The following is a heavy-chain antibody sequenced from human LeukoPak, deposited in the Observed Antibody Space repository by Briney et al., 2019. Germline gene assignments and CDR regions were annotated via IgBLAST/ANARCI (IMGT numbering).Heavy chain of an antibody. CDR2: IIPILGIA. D-gene: IGHD1-26*01. CDR3: ARVSDRGGSSLSWFDP. J-gene: IGHJ5*02. V-gene: IGHV1-69*04. CDR1: GGTFSSYA. Sequence: GASVKVSCKASGGTFSSYAISWVRQAPGQGLEWMGRIIPILGIANYAQKFQGRVTITADKSTSTAYMELSSLRSEDTAVYYCARVSDRGGSSLSWFDPWGQGTLVTVSS.